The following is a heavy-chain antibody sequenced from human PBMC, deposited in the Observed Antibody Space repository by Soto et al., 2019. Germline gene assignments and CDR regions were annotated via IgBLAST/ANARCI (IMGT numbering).Heavy chain of an antibody. J-gene: IGHJ4*02. Sequence: SVKVSWEACGVTFSSYAISWARQAPGQGLEWMGGIIPIFGTANYAQKFQGRVTITADESTSTAYMELSSLRSEDTAVYYCARGPDTAMADFDYWGQGTLVTVLL. CDR1: GVTFSSYA. CDR2: IIPIFGTA. CDR3: ARGPDTAMADFDY. V-gene: IGHV1-69*13. D-gene: IGHD5-18*01.